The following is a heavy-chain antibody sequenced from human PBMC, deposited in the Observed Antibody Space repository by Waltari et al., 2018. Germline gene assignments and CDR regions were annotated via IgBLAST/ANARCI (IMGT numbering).Heavy chain of an antibody. D-gene: IGHD3-22*01. CDR1: GFTFSSYS. J-gene: IGHJ4*02. V-gene: IGHV3-21*01. Sequence: EVQLVESGGGLVKPGGSLRLSCAASGFTFSSYSMNWVRQAPGKGLEWVSSISSSSSYIYYADSVKGRITISRDNAKNSLYLQMNSLRAEDTAVYYCARDNSVSYDSSGYYPIDYWGQGTLVTVSS. CDR3: ARDNSVSYDSSGYYPIDY. CDR2: ISSSSSYI.